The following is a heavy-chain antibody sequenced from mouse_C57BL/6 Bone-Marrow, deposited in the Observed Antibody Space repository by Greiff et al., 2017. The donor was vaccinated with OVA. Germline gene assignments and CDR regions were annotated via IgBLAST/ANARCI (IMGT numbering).Heavy chain of an antibody. CDR2: IDPEDGET. CDR3: ARTYDGYYDWYFDV. Sequence: EVKLMESGAELVKPGASVKLSCTASGFNIKDYYMHWVKQRTEQGLEWIGRIDPEDGETKYAPKFQGKATIKADTSSHTAYLQFSSRTSEDTAVYDCARTYDGYYDWYFDVWGTGTTVTVSS. J-gene: IGHJ1*03. CDR1: GFNIKDYY. V-gene: IGHV14-2*01. D-gene: IGHD2-3*01.